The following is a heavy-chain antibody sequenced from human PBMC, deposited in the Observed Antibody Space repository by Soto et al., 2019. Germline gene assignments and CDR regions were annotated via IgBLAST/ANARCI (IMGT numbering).Heavy chain of an antibody. V-gene: IGHV4-59*08. CDR1: GGSISSYY. Sequence: QVQLQESGPGLVKASETLSLSCTVSGGSISSYYWSWIRQPPGKGLEWIGYIDYSGSTNHNPSLQSRVTISVDTSKNQFSLKLSSVTAADTAVYYCARRSYYDTLDDWGQGTLVTVSS. CDR2: IDYSGST. CDR3: ARRSYYDTLDD. D-gene: IGHD3-22*01. J-gene: IGHJ4*02.